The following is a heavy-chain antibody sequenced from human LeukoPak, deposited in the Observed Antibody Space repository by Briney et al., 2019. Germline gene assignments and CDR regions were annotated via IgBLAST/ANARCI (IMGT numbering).Heavy chain of an antibody. Sequence: SETLSLTCTVSGASFTSYYWTWIRQPPGKGLEWIAYVHYAGDANYNPSLKSRVTISVDTSKNQFSLKLSSVTAADTAVYYCARHGRIGVLLWFGDRKNWFDPWGQGTLVTVSS. V-gene: IGHV4-59*08. CDR1: GASFTSYY. CDR2: VHYAGDA. D-gene: IGHD3-10*01. CDR3: ARHGRIGVLLWFGDRKNWFDP. J-gene: IGHJ5*02.